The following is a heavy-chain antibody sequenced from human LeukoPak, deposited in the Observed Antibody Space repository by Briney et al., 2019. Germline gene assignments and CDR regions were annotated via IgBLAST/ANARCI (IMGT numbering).Heavy chain of an antibody. J-gene: IGHJ4*02. V-gene: IGHV1-46*01. CDR2: INPSGGST. D-gene: IGHD6-19*01. CDR3: ARGGSLAAAPHRYYFDY. Sequence: GASVKVSCKASGYTFTSYYMHWVRQAPGQGLEWMGIINPSGGSTTYAQKFQGRVTMTRDTSTSTVYMELSSLRSEDTAVFYCARGGSLAAAPHRYYFDYWGQGIPVTVSS. CDR1: GYTFTSYY.